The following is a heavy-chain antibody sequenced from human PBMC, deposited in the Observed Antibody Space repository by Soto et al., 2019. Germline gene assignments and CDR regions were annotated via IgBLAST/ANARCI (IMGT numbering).Heavy chain of an antibody. CDR2: IIPIFGTA. Sequence: SVKVSCKASGGTFSSYAISWVRQAPGQGLEWMGGIIPIFGTANYAQKFQGRVTITADESTSTAYMELSSLRSEDTAVYYCASNGRYDFWSGYSKWFDPWGQGTLVTVSS. CDR1: GGTFSSYA. J-gene: IGHJ5*02. V-gene: IGHV1-69*13. D-gene: IGHD3-3*01. CDR3: ASNGRYDFWSGYSKWFDP.